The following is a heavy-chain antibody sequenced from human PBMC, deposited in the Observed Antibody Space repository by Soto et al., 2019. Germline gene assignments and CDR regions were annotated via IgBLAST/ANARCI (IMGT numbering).Heavy chain of an antibody. Sequence: GESLKISCKGSGYSFTSYWISWVRQMPGKGLEWMGRIDPSDSYTNYSPSFQGHVTISADKSISTAYLQWSSLKASDTAMYYCARVVGVAVAGKSFDYWGQGTLVTVSS. D-gene: IGHD6-19*01. V-gene: IGHV5-10-1*01. CDR3: ARVVGVAVAGKSFDY. CDR1: GYSFTSYW. J-gene: IGHJ4*02. CDR2: IDPSDSYT.